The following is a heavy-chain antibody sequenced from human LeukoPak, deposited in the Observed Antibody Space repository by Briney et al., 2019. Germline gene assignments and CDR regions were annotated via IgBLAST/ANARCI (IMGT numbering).Heavy chain of an antibody. D-gene: IGHD3-9*01. Sequence: GGSLRLSCAASGFTFDDYAMHWVRQAPGKGLEWVSGISWNSGSIEYADSVKGRFTISRDNAKSSLYLQMNSLRAEDTALYYCAKDNNVGLRFFDWSLDVWGKGTTVTISS. CDR3: AKDNNVGLRFFDWSLDV. CDR1: GFTFDDYA. CDR2: ISWNSGSI. J-gene: IGHJ6*04. V-gene: IGHV3-9*01.